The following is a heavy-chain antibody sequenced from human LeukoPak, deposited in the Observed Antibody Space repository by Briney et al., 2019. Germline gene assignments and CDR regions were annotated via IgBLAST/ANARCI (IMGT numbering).Heavy chain of an antibody. J-gene: IGHJ5*02. D-gene: IGHD2-8*01. CDR2: IYYSGSA. CDR1: GGSISSSSYH. CDR3: AKHHQWNNWFDP. Sequence: PSETLSLTCTVSGGSISSSSYHWGWIRQPPGKGLEWMGSIYYSGSAYYNPSLKSRVTISVDTSKKQFSLKLSSVTAADTAVYSCAKHHQWNNWFDPWGQGTLVTVSS. V-gene: IGHV4-39*01.